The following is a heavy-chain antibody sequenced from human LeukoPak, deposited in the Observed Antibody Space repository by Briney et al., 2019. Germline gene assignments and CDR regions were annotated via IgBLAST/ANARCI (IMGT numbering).Heavy chain of an antibody. V-gene: IGHV1-46*01. CDR1: GYTFTSYY. CDR2: INPGGGST. CDR3: AGPSRYCSSSSCSFDY. J-gene: IGHJ4*02. D-gene: IGHD2-2*01. Sequence: GASVKVSCKASGYTFTSYYIHWVRQAPGQGLEWMGIINPGGGSTTYAQKFQGRVTMTRDTSTSTVYMALSSLRSEDTAVYYCAGPSRYCSSSSCSFDYWGQGTLVTVSS.